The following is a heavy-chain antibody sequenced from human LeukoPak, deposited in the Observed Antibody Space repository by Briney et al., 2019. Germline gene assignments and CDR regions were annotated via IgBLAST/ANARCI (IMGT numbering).Heavy chain of an antibody. CDR3: ARAQGWYAFDY. J-gene: IGHJ4*02. CDR1: GGSMQTYY. CDR2: IYYSGST. Sequence: SETLSLTCTVSGGSMQTYYWSWIRQHPGKGLEWIGYIYYSGSTYYNPSLKSRVTISVDTSKNQFSLKLSSVTAADTAVYYCARAQGWYAFDYWGQGTLVTVSS. D-gene: IGHD6-19*01. V-gene: IGHV4-31*03.